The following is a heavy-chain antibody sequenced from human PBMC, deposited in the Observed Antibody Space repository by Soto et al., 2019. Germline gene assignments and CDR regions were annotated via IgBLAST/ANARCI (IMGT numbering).Heavy chain of an antibody. J-gene: IGHJ4*02. Sequence: QVQLQESGPGLVKPSETLFLNCTVSGDSINNYYWNWIRQPPGKGLEWIGYISYIGSTNYNPSLESRVTISVDTSKNQFSLRLSSVTAADTAVYFCARGYCSGVICYLYYFDYWGQGTLVTVSS. D-gene: IGHD2-15*01. CDR1: GDSINNYY. CDR3: ARGYCSGVICYLYYFDY. V-gene: IGHV4-59*01. CDR2: ISYIGST.